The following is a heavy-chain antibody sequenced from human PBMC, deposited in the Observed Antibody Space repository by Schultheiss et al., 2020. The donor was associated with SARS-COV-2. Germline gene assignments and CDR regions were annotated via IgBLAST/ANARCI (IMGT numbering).Heavy chain of an antibody. CDR2: INPNSGGT. J-gene: IGHJ3*02. V-gene: IGHV1-2*02. D-gene: IGHD1-26*01. CDR1: GYTFTGYY. CDR3: ARGSGSYSDAFDI. Sequence: ASVKVSCKASGYTFTGYYMHWVRQAPGQGLEWMGWINPNSGGTNYAQKVQGRVTMTTDTSTSTAYMELSSLRSEDTAVYYCARGSGSYSDAFDIWGQGTMVTVSS.